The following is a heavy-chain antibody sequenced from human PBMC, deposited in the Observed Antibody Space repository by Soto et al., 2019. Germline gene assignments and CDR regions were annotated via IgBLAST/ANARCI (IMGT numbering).Heavy chain of an antibody. V-gene: IGHV3-30*18. CDR2: ISYDGSNK. D-gene: IGHD3-22*01. Sequence: GGSLRLSCAASGFTFSSYGMHWVRQAPGKGLEWVAVISYDGSNKYYADSVKGRFTISRDNSKNTLYLQMNSLRAEDTAVYYCAKDSSPSLGSSGYTFDYWGQGTLVTVSS. J-gene: IGHJ4*02. CDR3: AKDSSPSLGSSGYTFDY. CDR1: GFTFSSYG.